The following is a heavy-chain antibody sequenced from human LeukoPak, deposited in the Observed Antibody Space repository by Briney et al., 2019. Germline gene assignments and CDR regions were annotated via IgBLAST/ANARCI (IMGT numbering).Heavy chain of an antibody. Sequence: SETLSLTCTVSGGSISSYYWSWIRQPPGKGLEWIGYIYYSGSTNYNPSLKSRVTISVDTSKNQFSLKLSSVTAADTAVYYCARVAGYSYGYWWFDPWGQGTLVTVSS. D-gene: IGHD5-18*01. CDR2: IYYSGST. CDR1: GGSISSYY. V-gene: IGHV4-59*01. CDR3: ARVAGYSYGYWWFDP. J-gene: IGHJ5*02.